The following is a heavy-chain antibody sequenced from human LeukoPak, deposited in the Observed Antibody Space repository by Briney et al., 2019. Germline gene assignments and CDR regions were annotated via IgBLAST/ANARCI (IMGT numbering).Heavy chain of an antibody. D-gene: IGHD3-3*01. CDR2: ISNSGSTT. CDR1: GFTFSSYA. V-gene: IGHV3-23*01. Sequence: GGSLRLSCAASGFTFSSYAMSWVRQAPGKGLEWVSDISNSGSTTYYADSVKGRFTISRDNSRNTLYLQMNSLRAEDTAVYYCAKTSYYDFWSGYSHFDYWGQGALVTVSS. CDR3: AKTSYYDFWSGYSHFDY. J-gene: IGHJ4*02.